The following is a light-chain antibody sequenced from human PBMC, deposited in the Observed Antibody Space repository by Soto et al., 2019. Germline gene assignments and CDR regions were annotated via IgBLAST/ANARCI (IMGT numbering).Light chain of an antibody. J-gene: IGKJ4*01. CDR3: QQYGSSPLT. V-gene: IGKV3-20*01. CDR2: GAS. CDR1: QSVSSSY. Sequence: EIELTQSPATLSSSPGERATLTCRASQSVSSSYLAWYQQRPGRAPKFLIYGASSRESGIPDRFSGSGSGTEFTLTISNLEPEDFAAYYCQQYGSSPLTFGGGTKVDIK.